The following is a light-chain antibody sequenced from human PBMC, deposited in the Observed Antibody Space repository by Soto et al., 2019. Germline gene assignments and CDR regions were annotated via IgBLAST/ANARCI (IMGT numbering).Light chain of an antibody. CDR3: QQRSNWPLT. CDR2: DAS. V-gene: IGKV3D-11*01. J-gene: IGKJ4*01. CDR1: QAVGSN. Sequence: IVLTQSPATLSVSPGERATLSCRASQAVGSNLAWYQQRPGQAPRLLIYDASNRATGIPARFSGSRSGTDFTLTISSLEPEDFAVYYCQQRSNWPLTFGGGTKVEIK.